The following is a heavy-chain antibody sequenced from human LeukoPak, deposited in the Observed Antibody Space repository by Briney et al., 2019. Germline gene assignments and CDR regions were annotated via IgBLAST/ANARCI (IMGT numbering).Heavy chain of an antibody. Sequence: GASVRVSFKAPGYTFTSYGISWVRQAPGQGLEWMGWISAYNGNTNYAQKLQGRVTMTTDTSTSTAYMELRSLRSDDTAVYYCARDVEDIVVVVAAAYYYYGMDVWGQGTTVTVSS. V-gene: IGHV1-18*01. CDR3: ARDVEDIVVVVAAAYYYYGMDV. CDR2: ISAYNGNT. J-gene: IGHJ6*02. D-gene: IGHD2-15*01. CDR1: GYTFTSYG.